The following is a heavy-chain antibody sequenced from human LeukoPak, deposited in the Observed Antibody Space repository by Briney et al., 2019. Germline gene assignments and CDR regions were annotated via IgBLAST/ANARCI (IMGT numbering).Heavy chain of an antibody. CDR2: INHSGST. D-gene: IGHD3-9*01. CDR1: GGSFSGYY. J-gene: IGHJ4*02. Sequence: KASETMSLTCAVYGGSFSGYYWSWIRQPPGKGLEWIGEINHSGSTNYNPSLKSRVTISVDTSKNQFSLKLSSVTAADTAVYYCARANYDILTGYDYWGQGTLVTVSS. CDR3: ARANYDILTGYDY. V-gene: IGHV4-34*01.